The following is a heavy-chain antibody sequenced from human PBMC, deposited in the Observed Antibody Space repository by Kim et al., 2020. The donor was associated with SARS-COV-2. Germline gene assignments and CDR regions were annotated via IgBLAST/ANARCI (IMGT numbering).Heavy chain of an antibody. D-gene: IGHD3-16*02. CDR3: ARGVVRDYVWGSYRYFSYDAFDI. Sequence: ASVKVSCKASGYTFTSYDINWVRQATGQGLEWMGWMNPNSGNTGYAQKFQGRVTMTRNTSISTAYMELSSLRSEDTAVYYCARGVVRDYVWGSYRYFSYDAFDIWGQGTMVTVSS. V-gene: IGHV1-8*01. CDR1: GYTFTSYD. J-gene: IGHJ3*02. CDR2: MNPNSGNT.